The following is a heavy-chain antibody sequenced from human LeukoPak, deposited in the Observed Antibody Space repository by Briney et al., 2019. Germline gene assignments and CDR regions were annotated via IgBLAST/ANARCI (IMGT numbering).Heavy chain of an antibody. CDR3: ARDQGSLTRSWYTGY. J-gene: IGHJ4*02. CDR1: GYTFTGYH. CDR2: INPYSGDT. V-gene: IGHV1-2*06. Sequence: ASVKVSCKASGYTFTGYHMHWVRQAPGQGLEWMGRINPYSGDTNFAQKFQGRVTMTRDTSITTAYMDLSSLTPDDTAVYFCARDQGSLTRSWYTGYWGQGTQVTVSS. D-gene: IGHD6-13*01.